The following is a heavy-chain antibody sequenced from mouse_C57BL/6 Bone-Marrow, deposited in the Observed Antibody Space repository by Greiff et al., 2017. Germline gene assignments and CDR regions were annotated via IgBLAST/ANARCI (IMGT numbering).Heavy chain of an antibody. V-gene: IGHV1-18*01. D-gene: IGHD2-2*01. CDR2: INPNNGGT. Sequence: EVKLMESGPELVKPGASVKIPCKASGYTFTDYNMDWVKQSHGKSLEWIGDINPNNGGTIYNQKFKGKATLTVDKSSSTAYMELRSLTSEDTAVYYCARRGGWLRYYAMDYWGQGTSVTVSS. CDR1: GYTFTDYN. CDR3: ARRGGWLRYYAMDY. J-gene: IGHJ4*01.